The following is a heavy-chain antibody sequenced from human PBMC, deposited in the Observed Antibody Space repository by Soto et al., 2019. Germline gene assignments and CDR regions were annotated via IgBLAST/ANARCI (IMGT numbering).Heavy chain of an antibody. J-gene: IGHJ6*02. CDR1: GFTFSSYG. CDR3: AKDLGYEGYYYYGMDV. D-gene: IGHD5-12*01. Sequence: PGGSLRPSCAASGFTFSSYGMHWVRQAPGKGLEWVAVISYDGSNKYYADSVKGRFTIARDNSKNTLYLQMNSLRAEDTAVYYCAKDLGYEGYYYYGMDVWGQGTTVTVSS. V-gene: IGHV3-30*18. CDR2: ISYDGSNK.